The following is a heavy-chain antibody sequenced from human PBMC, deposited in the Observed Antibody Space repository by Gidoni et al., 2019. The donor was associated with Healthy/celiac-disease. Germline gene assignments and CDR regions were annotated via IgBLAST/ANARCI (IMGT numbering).Heavy chain of an antibody. CDR1: GGPISSSSYY. J-gene: IGHJ3*02. CDR3: ASPFWSGYYSDFDI. Sequence: QLQLQESGPGLVKPSETLSLTCTVSGGPISSSSYYWGWIRQPPGKGLEWIGSIYYSGSTYYNPSLKSRVTISVDTSKNQFSLKLSSVTAADTAVYYCASPFWSGYYSDFDIWGQGTMVTVSS. CDR2: IYYSGST. V-gene: IGHV4-39*01. D-gene: IGHD3-3*01.